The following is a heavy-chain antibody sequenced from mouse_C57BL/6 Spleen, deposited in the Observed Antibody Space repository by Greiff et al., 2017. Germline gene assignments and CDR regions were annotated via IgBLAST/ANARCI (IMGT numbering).Heavy chain of an antibody. CDR3: TRRDYDYAMDY. J-gene: IGHJ4*01. D-gene: IGHD2-4*01. Sequence: EVKLMESGEGLVKPGGSLKLSCAASGFTFSSYAMSWVRQTPEKRLEWVAYLSSGGDYIYYADTVKGRFTISRDNARNTLYLQMSSLKSEDTAMYYCTRRDYDYAMDYWGQGTSVTVAS. CDR1: GFTFSSYA. CDR2: LSSGGDYI. V-gene: IGHV5S21*01.